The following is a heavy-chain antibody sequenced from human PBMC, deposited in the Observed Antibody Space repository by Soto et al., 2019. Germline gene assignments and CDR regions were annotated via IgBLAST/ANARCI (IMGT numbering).Heavy chain of an antibody. Sequence: VQLVESGGGVVQPGRSLRLSCAASGFTFSSYAMHWVRQAPGKGLEWVAVISYDGSNKYYADSVKGRFTISRDNSKNTLYLQMNSLRAEDTAVYYCARDYDSSGYYYPSWYFDLWGRGTLVTVSS. J-gene: IGHJ2*01. V-gene: IGHV3-30-3*01. CDR2: ISYDGSNK. CDR3: ARDYDSSGYYYPSWYFDL. D-gene: IGHD3-22*01. CDR1: GFTFSSYA.